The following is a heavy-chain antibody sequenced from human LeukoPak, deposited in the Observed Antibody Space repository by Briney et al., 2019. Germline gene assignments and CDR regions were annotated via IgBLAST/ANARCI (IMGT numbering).Heavy chain of an antibody. Sequence: GGSLRLSCAASGFTFSSYSMNWVRQAPGKGLEWVSYISSSSSTIYYADSVKGRFTLSRDNAKNSLYLQMNSLRAEDTAVYYCARGRVGYSSSWYWFDPWGQGTLVTVSS. D-gene: IGHD6-13*01. J-gene: IGHJ5*02. V-gene: IGHV3-48*01. CDR2: ISSSSSTI. CDR1: GFTFSSYS. CDR3: ARGRVGYSSSWYWFDP.